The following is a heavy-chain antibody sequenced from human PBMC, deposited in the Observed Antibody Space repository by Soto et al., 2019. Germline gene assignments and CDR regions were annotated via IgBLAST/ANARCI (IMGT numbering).Heavy chain of an antibody. D-gene: IGHD2-15*01. Sequence: EVQLLESRGGLVQRGGSLRLSCAASGFTFSTYGMSWVRQAPGKGLEWVSTINNNGENTDYADSVKGRFTISRDNSKNTLYLQVNSLRTEDTAVYYCAKVVRTLYCSGDSCSKGDIWGKGTTVTVSS. CDR3: AKVVRTLYCSGDSCSKGDI. J-gene: IGHJ6*04. V-gene: IGHV3-23*01. CDR2: INNNGENT. CDR1: GFTFSTYG.